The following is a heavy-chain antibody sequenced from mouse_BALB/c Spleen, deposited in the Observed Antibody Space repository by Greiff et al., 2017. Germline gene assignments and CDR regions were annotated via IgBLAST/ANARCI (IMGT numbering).Heavy chain of an antibody. CDR2: IFPASGST. D-gene: IGHD2-1*01. CDR1: GYIFITYW. J-gene: IGHJ3*01. Sequence: HVQLKESGPELVRPGASVKLSCKASGYIFITYWMNWVKQRPGQGLEWIGQIFPASGSTNYNEMFEGKATLTVDTSSSTAYMQLSSLTSEDSAVYYCARKGLDGNYDWFAYWGQGTLVTVSA. V-gene: IGHV1S40*01. CDR3: ARKGLDGNYDWFAY.